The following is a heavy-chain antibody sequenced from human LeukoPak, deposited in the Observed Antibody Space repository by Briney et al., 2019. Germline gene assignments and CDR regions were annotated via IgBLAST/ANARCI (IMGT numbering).Heavy chain of an antibody. Sequence: SQTLSLTCTVAGGSISSGDYYWSWIRQPPGKGLEWIGYIYYSGSTYYNPSLKSRVTISVDTSKNQFSLKLSSVTAADTAVYYCARGVWVAATLYYFDYWGQGTLVTVSS. D-gene: IGHD2-15*01. CDR3: ARGVWVAATLYYFDY. J-gene: IGHJ4*02. CDR1: GGSISSGDYY. V-gene: IGHV4-30-4*08. CDR2: IYYSGST.